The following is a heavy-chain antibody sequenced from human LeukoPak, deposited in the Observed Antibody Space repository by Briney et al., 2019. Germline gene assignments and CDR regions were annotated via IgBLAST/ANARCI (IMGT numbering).Heavy chain of an antibody. CDR3: ARGPVEMATIRSFDY. CDR2: INHSGST. J-gene: IGHJ4*02. V-gene: IGHV4-34*01. D-gene: IGHD5-24*01. Sequence: SETLSLTCAVYGGSFSGYYWSWIRQPPGKGLEWIGEINHSGSTNYNPSLKSRVTISLDTSKNQFSLKLSSVTAADTAVYYCARGPVEMATIRSFDYWAREPWSPSPQ. CDR1: GGSFSGYY.